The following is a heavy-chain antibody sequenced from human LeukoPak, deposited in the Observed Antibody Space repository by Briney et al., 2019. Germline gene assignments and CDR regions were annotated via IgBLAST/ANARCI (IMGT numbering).Heavy chain of an antibody. CDR1: GFTFRGSS. Sequence: GSLRLSCAASGFTFRGSSMHWVRQASGKGLGWVGRIRSKANNYATAYAASVKGRFTISRDDSKNTVYLQMNSLKTEDTAIYYCTPWQSDAFDFWGQGTMVTVSS. CDR2: IRSKANNYAT. V-gene: IGHV3-73*01. CDR3: TPWQSDAFDF. J-gene: IGHJ3*01. D-gene: IGHD5-24*01.